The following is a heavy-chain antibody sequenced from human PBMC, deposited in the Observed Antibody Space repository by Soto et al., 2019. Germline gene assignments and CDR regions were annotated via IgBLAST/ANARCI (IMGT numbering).Heavy chain of an antibody. CDR3: AREEIAAAGTVNGMDV. Sequence: GGSLRLSCAASGFTFSSYGMHWVRQAPGKGLEWVAVIWYDGSNKYYADSVKGRFTISRDNSKNTLYLQMNSLRAEDTAVYYCAREEIAAAGTVNGMDVWGQGTTVTVSS. J-gene: IGHJ6*02. V-gene: IGHV3-33*01. CDR1: GFTFSSYG. D-gene: IGHD6-13*01. CDR2: IWYDGSNK.